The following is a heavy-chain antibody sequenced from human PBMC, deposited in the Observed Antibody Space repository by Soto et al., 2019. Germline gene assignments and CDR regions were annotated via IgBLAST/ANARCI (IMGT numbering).Heavy chain of an antibody. CDR1: GFTFSSYA. Sequence: EVELLESGGGLVKPGGSLRLSCAASGFTFSSYAMSWVRQAPGKGREWVSGISGSGGTTNYADSVKGRFTISRDKSKTTLYLQMNSPRVEDADVYYCAKVAGIGMARNHLDYWGQGTLVPVS. V-gene: IGHV3-23*01. CDR2: ISGSGGTT. CDR3: AKVAGIGMARNHLDY. D-gene: IGHD6-19*01. J-gene: IGHJ4*02.